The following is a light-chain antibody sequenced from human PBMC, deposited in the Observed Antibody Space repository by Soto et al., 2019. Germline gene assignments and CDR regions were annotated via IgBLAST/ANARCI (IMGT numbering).Light chain of an antibody. J-gene: IGKJ4*01. CDR2: DAS. CDR3: QQYNSYSLP. CDR1: QSISSW. V-gene: IGKV1-5*01. Sequence: DIQMTQSPSTLSASVGDRVTITCRASQSISSWLAWYQQKPGKAPKLLIYDASSLESGVPSRFSGSGSGTEFALTISSMQPDDFATYCCQQYNSYSLPFGGGTKVEIK.